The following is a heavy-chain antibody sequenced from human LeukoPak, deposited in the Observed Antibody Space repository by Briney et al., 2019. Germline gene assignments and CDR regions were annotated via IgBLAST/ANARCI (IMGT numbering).Heavy chain of an antibody. Sequence: SETLSLTCAVYGGSFSGYYWSWIRQPPGKGLEWIGEINHSGSTNYNPSLKSRVTISVDTSKNQFSLKLSSVTAADTAVYYCARLITGSWQWFDPWGQGTLVTVSS. V-gene: IGHV4-34*01. D-gene: IGHD6-13*01. J-gene: IGHJ5*02. CDR2: INHSGST. CDR3: ARLITGSWQWFDP. CDR1: GGSFSGYY.